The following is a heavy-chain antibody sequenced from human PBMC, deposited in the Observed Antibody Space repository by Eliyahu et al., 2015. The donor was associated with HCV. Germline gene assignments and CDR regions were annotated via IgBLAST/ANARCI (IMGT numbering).Heavy chain of an antibody. CDR3: ARYTSGGFYFDF. D-gene: IGHD2-15*01. CDR1: XYSIGSGYY. CDR2: IYHSGTT. V-gene: IGHV4-38-2*02. Sequence: QVQLQESGPGLLKPSETLSLTCTVSXYSIGSGYYWXWVRQSPGKGLEWLGTIYHSGTTYYNPSLESRVTVSVDTSKNQFSLNLNSVTAADTAVYYCARYTSGGFYFDFWGHGTLLTVSA. J-gene: IGHJ4*03.